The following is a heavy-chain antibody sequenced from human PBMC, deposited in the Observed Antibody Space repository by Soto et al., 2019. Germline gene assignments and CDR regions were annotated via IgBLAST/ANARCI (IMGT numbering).Heavy chain of an antibody. CDR2: IYYSGST. CDR3: ARDPAYDSCGYYFLGAFDI. V-gene: IGHV4-30-4*01. D-gene: IGHD3-22*01. CDR1: GGSISSGDYY. J-gene: IGHJ3*02. Sequence: QVQLQESGPGLVKPSQTLSLTCTVSGGSISSGDYYWSWIRQPPGKGLEWIGYIYYSGSTYYNPSLKSRVTISVDTSKNQFSLKLSSVTAADTAVYYCARDPAYDSCGYYFLGAFDIWGQGTMVTVSS.